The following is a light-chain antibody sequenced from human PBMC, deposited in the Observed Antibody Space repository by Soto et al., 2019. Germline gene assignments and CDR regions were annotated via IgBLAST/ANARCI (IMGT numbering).Light chain of an antibody. CDR2: WAS. Sequence: DIVMTQSPDSLAVSLGERAAFNCKSSQSVLSTSNNKNYLGWYQQKSGQPPKLLIYWASTRESGVPDRFSGSGSGTDFTLTISSLQAEDVATYYCQHYYSIPWTFGQGPRVEIK. V-gene: IGKV4-1*01. J-gene: IGKJ1*01. CDR3: QHYYSIPWT. CDR1: QSVLSTSNNKNY.